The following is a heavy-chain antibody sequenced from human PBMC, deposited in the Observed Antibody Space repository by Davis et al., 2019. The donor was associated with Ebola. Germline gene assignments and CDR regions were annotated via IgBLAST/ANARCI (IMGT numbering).Heavy chain of an antibody. D-gene: IGHD6-19*01. Sequence: GESPKTLCAASGFTFSTYSMSLVRQAPGKGLEWLPSISSHRDYIYYADSAKGRFTISRDNAKNSLYLQMNSLRAEDTAVYYCARVGLSVPGNWGMIDHWGRGTLVTVSS. CDR3: ARVGLSVPGNWGMIDH. CDR2: ISSHRDYI. CDR1: GFTFSTYS. J-gene: IGHJ4*02. V-gene: IGHV3-21*01.